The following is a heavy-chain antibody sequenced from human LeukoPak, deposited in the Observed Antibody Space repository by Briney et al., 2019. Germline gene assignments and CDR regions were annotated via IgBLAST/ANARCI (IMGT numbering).Heavy chain of an antibody. J-gene: IGHJ4*02. CDR3: AGESHFQLRLLPDY. CDR1: GGTFSSYA. D-gene: IGHD4-17*01. Sequence: ASVKVSCKASGGTFSSYAISWVRQAPGQGLEWMGRIIPIFGIANYAQKFQGRATITADKSTSTAYMELSSLRSEDTAVYYCAGESHFQLRLLPDYWGQGTLVTVSS. V-gene: IGHV1-69*04. CDR2: IIPIFGIA.